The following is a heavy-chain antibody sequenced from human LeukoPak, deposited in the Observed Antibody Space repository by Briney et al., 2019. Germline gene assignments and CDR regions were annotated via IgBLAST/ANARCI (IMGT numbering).Heavy chain of an antibody. CDR2: IYHSGST. V-gene: IGHV4-30-2*01. J-gene: IGHJ4*02. Sequence: SETLSLTCTVSVGSISSGGYYWSWIRQPPGKGLEWIGYIYHSGSTYYNPSLKSRVTISVDRSKNQFSLKLSSVTAADTAVYYCARGDGYNGELFDYWGQGTLVTVSS. D-gene: IGHD5-24*01. CDR3: ARGDGYNGELFDY. CDR1: VGSISSGGYY.